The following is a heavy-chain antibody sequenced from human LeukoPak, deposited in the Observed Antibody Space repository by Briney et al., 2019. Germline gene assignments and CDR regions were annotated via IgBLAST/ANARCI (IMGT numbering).Heavy chain of an antibody. D-gene: IGHD6-19*01. J-gene: IGHJ4*02. CDR3: AKAKSQAVAGIWGGDY. Sequence: PGGSLRLSCAASGFTFSTYGMNWVRQAPGKGLEWVSAVSGSGSTTYYADSVKGRFTISRDNSKNTLYLQMNSLRAEDTAVYYCAKAKSQAVAGIWGGDYWGQGTLVTVSS. CDR1: GFTFSTYG. V-gene: IGHV3-23*01. CDR2: VSGSGSTT.